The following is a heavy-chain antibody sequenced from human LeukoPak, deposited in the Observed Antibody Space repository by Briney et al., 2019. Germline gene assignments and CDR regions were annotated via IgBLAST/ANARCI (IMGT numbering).Heavy chain of an antibody. V-gene: IGHV3-30*18. D-gene: IGHD6-19*01. CDR1: GFTFSSYG. Sequence: PGGSLRLSCAASGFTFSSYGMHWVRQAPGKGLEWVAVISYDGSNKYYADSVKGRFTISRDNSKNTLYLQMNSLRAEDTAVYYCAKGPAVAGNYFDYWGQGTLVTVSS. J-gene: IGHJ4*02. CDR2: ISYDGSNK. CDR3: AKGPAVAGNYFDY.